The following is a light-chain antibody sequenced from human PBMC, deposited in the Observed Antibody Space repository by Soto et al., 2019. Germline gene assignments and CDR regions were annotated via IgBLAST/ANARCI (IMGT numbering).Light chain of an antibody. CDR2: GAS. CDR1: QSVSSSY. CDR3: QLYGSSPIT. J-gene: IGKJ5*01. V-gene: IGKV3-20*01. Sequence: DIVLTQSPGTLSLSPETIATLSCRASQSVSSSYLAWYQQKPGQAPRLLIYGASSRATGVPDRFSGSGSGTDFTLTICRLEPEDFAVYYCQLYGSSPITFGQGARLENK.